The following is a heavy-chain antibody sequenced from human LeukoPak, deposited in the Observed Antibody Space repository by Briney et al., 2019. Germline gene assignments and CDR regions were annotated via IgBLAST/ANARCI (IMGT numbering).Heavy chain of an antibody. Sequence: ASVKVSCKASGYTFTGYYMHWVRQAPGQGLEWMGWINPNSGGTNYAQKFQGWVTMTRDTSISTAYMELSRLRSDDTAVYYCARLMECGGDCYYFDYWGQGTLVTVSS. CDR2: INPNSGGT. V-gene: IGHV1-2*04. J-gene: IGHJ4*02. D-gene: IGHD2-21*02. CDR1: GYTFTGYY. CDR3: ARLMECGGDCYYFDY.